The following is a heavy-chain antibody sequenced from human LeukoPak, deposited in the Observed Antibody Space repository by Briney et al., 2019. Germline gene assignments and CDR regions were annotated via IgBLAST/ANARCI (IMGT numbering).Heavy chain of an antibody. Sequence: PGGSLRLSCAASGFTFSSYGMHWVRQAPGKGLEWVAFIRYDGSNKYYADSVKGRFTVSRDNSKNTLYLQMNSLRAEDTAVYYCARDYYLPRSFDYWGQGTLVTVSS. D-gene: IGHD3-10*01. CDR3: ARDYYLPRSFDY. J-gene: IGHJ4*02. CDR2: IRYDGSNK. V-gene: IGHV3-30*02. CDR1: GFTFSSYG.